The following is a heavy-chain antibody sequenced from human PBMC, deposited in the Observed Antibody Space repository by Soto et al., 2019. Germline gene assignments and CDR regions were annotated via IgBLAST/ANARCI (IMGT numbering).Heavy chain of an antibody. CDR3: ARDPRQHCIGSCKRSVDP. CDR2: IIPKYGTI. D-gene: IGHD2-15*01. V-gene: IGHV1-69*01. CDR1: GASITNFA. J-gene: IGHJ5*02. Sequence: QVQLVQSGAEVKPPGSSVKLSCEASGASITNFAITWVRQAPGQGLEWMGGIIPKYGTINYAQKFQGRVTITADESRNIVFMELNNLRSEDTAIYYCARDPRQHCIGSCKRSVDPWGQGTLVTVSS.